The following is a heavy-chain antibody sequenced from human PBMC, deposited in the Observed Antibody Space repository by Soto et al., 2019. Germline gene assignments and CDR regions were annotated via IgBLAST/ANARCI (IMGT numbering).Heavy chain of an antibody. CDR2: IWYDGSNK. J-gene: IGHJ6*02. CDR1: GFTFSSYG. D-gene: IGHD3-3*01. CDR3: ASSHFTIFGVVNHYGMDV. Sequence: GGSLRLSCAASGFTFSSYGMHWVRQAPGKGLEWVAVIWYDGSNKYYADSVKGRFTISRDNSKNTLYLQMNSLRAEDTAVYYCASSHFTIFGVVNHYGMDVWGQGTTVTVSS. V-gene: IGHV3-33*01.